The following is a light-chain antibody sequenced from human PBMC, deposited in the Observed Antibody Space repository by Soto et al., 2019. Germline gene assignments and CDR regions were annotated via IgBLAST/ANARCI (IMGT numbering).Light chain of an antibody. CDR2: DVS. CDR3: SSYTSSSTPYV. Sequence: QSVLTQPASVSGCPGQSITISCTGTSSDVGGYNYVSWYQQHPGKAPKLTIYDVSNRPSGVSNRFSGSKSGNTASLTISGLQAEDEADYYCSSYTSSSTPYVFGTGTKLTVL. CDR1: SSDVGGYNY. J-gene: IGLJ1*01. V-gene: IGLV2-14*01.